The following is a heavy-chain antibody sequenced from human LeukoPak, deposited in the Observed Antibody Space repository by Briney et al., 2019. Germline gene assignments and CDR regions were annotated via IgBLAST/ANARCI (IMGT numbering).Heavy chain of an antibody. V-gene: IGHV3-30*03. Sequence: GGSLRLSCAASGFTFSSYGMHWVRQAPGKGLEWVAVISYDGSNKYYADSVKGRFTISRDNSKNTLYLQMDSLRAEDTAVYYCVGYGSGSYYNYYMDVCGKGTTVTVSS. J-gene: IGHJ6*03. CDR1: GFTFSSYG. CDR2: ISYDGSNK. D-gene: IGHD3-10*01. CDR3: VGYGSGSYYNYYMDV.